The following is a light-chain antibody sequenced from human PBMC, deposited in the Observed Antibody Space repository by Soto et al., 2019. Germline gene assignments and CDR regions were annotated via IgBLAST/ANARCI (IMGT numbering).Light chain of an antibody. Sequence: EIVMTQSPATLSVSPGERATLSCRASQSVSSSFAWYQQKPGQAPRLLIYGASTRANGIPARFSGSGSGAEFTLTISSLQSEDFAVYYCQQYNNWFSITFGQGTRLEIK. V-gene: IGKV3-15*01. J-gene: IGKJ5*01. CDR3: QQYNNWFSIT. CDR2: GAS. CDR1: QSVSSS.